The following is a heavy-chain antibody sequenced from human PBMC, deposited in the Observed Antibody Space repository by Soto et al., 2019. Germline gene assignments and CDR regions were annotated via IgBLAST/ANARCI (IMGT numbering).Heavy chain of an antibody. CDR2: IIPIFGTA. CDR3: ARGRITMIVVVIVDAFDI. Sequence: SVKVSCKASGGTFSSYAISWVRQAPGQGLEWMGGIIPIFGTANYAQKFRGRVTITADKSTSTAYMELSSLRSEDTAVYYCARGRITMIVVVIVDAFDIWGQGTMVTVSS. CDR1: GGTFSSYA. J-gene: IGHJ3*02. V-gene: IGHV1-69*06. D-gene: IGHD3-22*01.